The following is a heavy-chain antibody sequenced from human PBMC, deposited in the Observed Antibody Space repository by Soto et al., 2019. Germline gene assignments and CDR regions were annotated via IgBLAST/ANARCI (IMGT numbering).Heavy chain of an antibody. D-gene: IGHD3-16*01. Sequence: QVHLVQSGAEVKKPGASVKVSCKASGYTFITYALHWVRQAPGQRLEWMGWINAGNGDTKYSQKFQGNVTITRDISATTAYMELSSLRSEDTAVYYCVGSAGGSPPWFDIWGQGTMVTVSS. CDR1: GYTFITYA. CDR3: VGSAGGSPPWFDI. J-gene: IGHJ3*02. CDR2: INAGNGDT. V-gene: IGHV1-3*01.